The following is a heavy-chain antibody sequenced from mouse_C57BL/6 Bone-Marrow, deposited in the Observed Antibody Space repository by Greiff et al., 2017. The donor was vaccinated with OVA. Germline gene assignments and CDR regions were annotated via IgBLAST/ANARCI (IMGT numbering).Heavy chain of an antibody. CDR3: TAYYYGSFFDY. V-gene: IGHV6-3*01. D-gene: IGHD1-1*01. Sequence: EVQLVESGGGLVQPGGSMKLSCVASGFTFSNYWMNWVRQSPEKGLEWVAQIRLKSDNYATHYAESVKGRFTISRDDSKSRVYLQMNNLRAEDTGIYYCTAYYYGSFFDYWGKGTTLTVSS. CDR2: IRLKSDNYAT. J-gene: IGHJ2*01. CDR1: GFTFSNYW.